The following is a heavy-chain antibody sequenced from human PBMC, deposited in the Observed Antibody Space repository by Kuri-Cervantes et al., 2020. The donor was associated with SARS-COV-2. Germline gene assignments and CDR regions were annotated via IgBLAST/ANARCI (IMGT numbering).Heavy chain of an antibody. CDR3: TSLSTVAPFDY. Sequence: GGSLRLSCAASGFTFSGSAMHWVRQASGNGLEWVGRIRSKANSYATAYAASVKGRFTISRDESKNTAYLQMNSLKTEDTAVYYCTSLSTVAPFDYWGQGTLVTVSS. V-gene: IGHV3-73*01. D-gene: IGHD4-11*01. J-gene: IGHJ4*02. CDR1: GFTFSGSA. CDR2: IRSKANSYAT.